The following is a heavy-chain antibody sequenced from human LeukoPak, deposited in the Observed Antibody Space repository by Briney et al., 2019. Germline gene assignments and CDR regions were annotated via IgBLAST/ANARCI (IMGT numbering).Heavy chain of an antibody. J-gene: IGHJ4*02. V-gene: IGHV3-21*01. D-gene: IGHD6-13*01. CDR2: ISSSSSYI. CDR3: ATYRAAAGTHY. Sequence: GGSLRLSCAASGFTFSSYSMNWVRQAPGKGLEWVSSISSSSSYIYYADSVKGRFTISRDNAKNSLYLQMDSLRAEDTAVYYCATYRAAAGTHYWGQGTLVTVSS. CDR1: GFTFSSYS.